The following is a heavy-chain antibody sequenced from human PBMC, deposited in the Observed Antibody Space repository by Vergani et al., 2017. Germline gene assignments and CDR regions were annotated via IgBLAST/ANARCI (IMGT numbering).Heavy chain of an antibody. V-gene: IGHV4-38-2*01. CDR1: DSSIMTNPY. J-gene: IGHJ4*02. CDR2: IHHSGDT. Sequence: QVQLQESGPGLVKPSETLTLTCDVSDSSIMTNPYWGWFRQSPGKGLEWIGCIHHSGDTHYNSSLKSRVSISIVSSSKFSLSLTSVTAADTAIYYCARGSXLGGSCYKPLFDYWGQGILVTVSS. CDR3: ARGSXLGGSCYKPLFDY. D-gene: IGHD2-15*01.